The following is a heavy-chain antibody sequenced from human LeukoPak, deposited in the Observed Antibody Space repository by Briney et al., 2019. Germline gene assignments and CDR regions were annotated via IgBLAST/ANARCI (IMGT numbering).Heavy chain of an antibody. CDR1: GGSISSYY. D-gene: IGHD1-1*01. J-gene: IGHJ3*02. CDR3: ARERNWSGRIDAFDI. Sequence: SETLSLTCTVSGGSISSYYWSWIRQPPGKGLEWIGYIFYIGTTNYNPSLKSRVSISVDTSKNQFSLKLSSVTAADTAVYYCARERNWSGRIDAFDIWGQGTMVTVSS. V-gene: IGHV4-59*01. CDR2: IFYIGTT.